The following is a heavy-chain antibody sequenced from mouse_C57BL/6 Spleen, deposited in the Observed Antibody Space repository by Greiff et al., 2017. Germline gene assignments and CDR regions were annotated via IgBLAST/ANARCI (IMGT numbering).Heavy chain of an antibody. CDR3: ARGYYSNYEDTYYAMDY. CDR2: IAPNSGGT. CDR1: GYTFTSYW. V-gene: IGHV1-72*01. Sequence: QVQLQQPGAELVKPGASVKLSCKASGYTFTSYWMHWVKQRPGRGLEWIGRIAPNSGGTKYNEKFKSKATLTVDKPSSTAYMQLSSLTSEDSAVYYCARGYYSNYEDTYYAMDYWGQGTSVTVAS. J-gene: IGHJ4*01. D-gene: IGHD2-5*01.